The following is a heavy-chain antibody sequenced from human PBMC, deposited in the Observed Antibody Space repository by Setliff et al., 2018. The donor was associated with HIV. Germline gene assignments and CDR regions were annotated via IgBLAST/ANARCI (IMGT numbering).Heavy chain of an antibody. CDR2: IYYSGNP. Sequence: LSLTCTAPGGSISSGYYYWSWLCQHPGQVLEWIGYIYYSGNPFYNPSLRSRVTISLDTSNNQFSLKLSSVTAADPAVYYCARGFDYAQRPPLYYFDYWGQGTLVTVSS. CDR3: ARGFDYAQRPPLYYFDY. V-gene: IGHV4-31*03. J-gene: IGHJ4*02. CDR1: GGSISSGYYY. D-gene: IGHD2-2*01.